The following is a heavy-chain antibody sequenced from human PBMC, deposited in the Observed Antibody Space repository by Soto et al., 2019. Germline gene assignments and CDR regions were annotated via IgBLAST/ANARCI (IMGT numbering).Heavy chain of an antibody. J-gene: IGHJ6*02. D-gene: IGHD3-10*01. V-gene: IGHV1-24*01. CDR1: GYTLTELS. CDR3: ATGWRFGELSPKGYYGMDV. CDR2: FDPEDGET. Sequence: ASVKVSCKVSGYTLTELSMHWVRQAPGKGLEWMGGFDPEDGETIYAQKFQGRVTMTEDTSTDTAYMELSSLRSEDTAVYYCATGWRFGELSPKGYYGMDVWGQGTTVTVSS.